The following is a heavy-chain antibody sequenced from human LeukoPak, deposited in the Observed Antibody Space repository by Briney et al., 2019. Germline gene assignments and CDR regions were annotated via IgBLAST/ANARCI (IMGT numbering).Heavy chain of an antibody. D-gene: IGHD3-10*01. V-gene: IGHV3-23*01. CDR2: ISGSGGST. CDR3: AKTISDYYGSGSYHSSFNYFDY. Sequence: GGSLRLSCAASGFTFSSYGMHWVRRAPGKGLEWVSAISGSGGSTYYADSVKGRFTISRDNSKNTLYLQMNSLRAEDTAVYYCAKTISDYYGSGSYHSSFNYFDYWGQGTLVTASS. CDR1: GFTFSSYG. J-gene: IGHJ4*02.